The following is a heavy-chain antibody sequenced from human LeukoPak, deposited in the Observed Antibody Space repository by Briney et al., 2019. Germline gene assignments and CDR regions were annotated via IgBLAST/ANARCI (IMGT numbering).Heavy chain of an antibody. CDR3: ARALAVGGSYYYYMDV. V-gene: IGHV7-4-1*02. D-gene: IGHD6-19*01. CDR1: GYTFTSYA. Sequence: GASVKVSCKASGYTFTSYAMNWVRQAPGQGLGWMGWINTNTGNPTYAQGFTGRFVFSLDTSVSTAYLQISSLKAEDTAVYYCARALAVGGSYYYYMDVWGKGTTVTVSS. CDR2: INTNTGNP. J-gene: IGHJ6*03.